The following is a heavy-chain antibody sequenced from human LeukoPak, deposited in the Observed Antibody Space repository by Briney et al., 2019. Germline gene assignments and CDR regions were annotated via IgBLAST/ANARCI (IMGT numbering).Heavy chain of an antibody. Sequence: PVGSLRLSRAASGFTFSNYLMHCVPQAPGKGLLWVSRINSDENNAYADSVKGRFTIYRDNAKNTLYIQMNSLRDEDTAVYFCGRGGDGINVWGQGTTVIVSS. CDR2: INSDENNA. CDR3: GRGGDGINV. V-gene: IGHV3-74*01. J-gene: IGHJ3*01. CDR1: GFTFSNYL.